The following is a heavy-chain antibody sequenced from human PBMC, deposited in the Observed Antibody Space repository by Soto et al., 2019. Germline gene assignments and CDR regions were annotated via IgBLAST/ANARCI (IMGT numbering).Heavy chain of an antibody. CDR2: IYWDDDK. CDR3: AHTGDYYDISDGGFDY. J-gene: IGHJ4*02. CDR1: GFALSTSGVG. Sequence: QITLKESGPTLVKPTQTLTLTCTFSGFALSTSGVGVGWIRQPPRKALEWLALIYWDDDKRDSPSLKSRLTITKDTSKNQVVLTMTNMYTVDTATYYCAHTGDYYDISDGGFDYWGQGTLVAVSS. D-gene: IGHD3-22*01. V-gene: IGHV2-5*02.